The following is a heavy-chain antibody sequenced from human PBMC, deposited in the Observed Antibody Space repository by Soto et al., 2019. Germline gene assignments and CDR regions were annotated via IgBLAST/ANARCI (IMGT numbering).Heavy chain of an antibody. CDR2: IRNRANSHTT. J-gene: IGHJ4*02. Sequence: PGGSLRLSCAASGFTFSSYSMYWVRQSPGKGLEWVGRIRNRANSHTTVYAASVKGRFTISRDDSKNSVFLEMNSLKTEDTAVYYCATLERIVGGTWDYWGQGTLVTVSS. CDR3: ATLERIVGGTWDY. D-gene: IGHD1-26*01. V-gene: IGHV3-72*01. CDR1: GFTFSSYS.